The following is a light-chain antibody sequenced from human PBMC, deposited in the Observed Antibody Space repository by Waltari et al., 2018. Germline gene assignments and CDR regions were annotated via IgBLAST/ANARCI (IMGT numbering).Light chain of an antibody. J-gene: IGKJ4*01. Sequence: DIQMTQSPSSLFASVGDRVTITCRASQSISSYLNWYQQKPGKAPKLLIYAASTLQSGVPSRFSGSGSGTDFTVTISSLQPEDIATYYCQQSYKTPLTVGGGTKVEIK. CDR2: AAS. V-gene: IGKV1-39*01. CDR1: QSISSY. CDR3: QQSYKTPLT.